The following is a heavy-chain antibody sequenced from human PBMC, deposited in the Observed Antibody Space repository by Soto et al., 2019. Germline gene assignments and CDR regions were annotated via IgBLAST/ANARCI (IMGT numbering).Heavy chain of an antibody. V-gene: IGHV4-30-4*01. CDR3: VRGGNPYHYATSGPGTFDK. J-gene: IGHJ4*02. D-gene: IGHD3-22*01. CDR2: TSFSGYT. Sequence: QVQLQESGPGLVKPSQTLSLTCTVSGDSVSGGDSYWSWIRQPPGKALDWIGYTSFSGYTSYTPSLKSRVTLSVDMSKSQFSLRLTCVTAADTAIYYCVRGGNPYHYATSGPGTFDKWGQGTLVSVSS. CDR1: GDSVSGGDSY.